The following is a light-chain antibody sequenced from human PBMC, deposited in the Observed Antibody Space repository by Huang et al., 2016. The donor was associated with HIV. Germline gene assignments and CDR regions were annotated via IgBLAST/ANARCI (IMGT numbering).Light chain of an antibody. CDR2: GAS. CDR1: QSINTN. Sequence: IVMTQSPVTLSVSPGERATLSCRASQSINTNLAWYQQKPGQAPRLLLYGASTRATGIPARFSGSGSGTEFTLTISSLQSDDCAVYYCQHYNNWPPDTFGQGTKLEIK. J-gene: IGKJ2*01. CDR3: QHYNNWPPDT. V-gene: IGKV3-15*01.